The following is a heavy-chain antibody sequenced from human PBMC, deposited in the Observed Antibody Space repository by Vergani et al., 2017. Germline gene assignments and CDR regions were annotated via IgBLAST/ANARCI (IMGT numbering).Heavy chain of an antibody. Sequence: QVQLVQSGAEVKKPGSSVKVSCKASGGTFSSYAISWVRQAPGQGLEWMGGIIPIFGTANYAQKFQGRVTITADESTSTAYMELSSLRSEDTAVYYCASASRDYDFWSGYYPYFDYWGQGTLVTVSS. CDR3: ASASRDYDFWSGYYPYFDY. D-gene: IGHD3-3*01. CDR2: IIPIFGTA. J-gene: IGHJ4*02. CDR1: GGTFSSYA. V-gene: IGHV1-69*01.